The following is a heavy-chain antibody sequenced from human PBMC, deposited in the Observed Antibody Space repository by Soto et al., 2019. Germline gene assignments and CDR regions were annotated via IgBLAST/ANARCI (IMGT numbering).Heavy chain of an antibody. CDR2: INHSGST. CDR1: GGSFSGYY. V-gene: IGHV4-34*01. CDR3: ARTKGHYNHNTARTFDY. J-gene: IGHJ4*02. Sequence: PSETLSLTCAVYGGSFSGYYWSWIRQPPGKGLEWIGEINHSGSTNYNPSLKSRVTISVDTSKNQFSLKLSSVTAADTAVYYCARTKGHYNHNTARTFDYWGQGTLVTVS. D-gene: IGHD5-18*01.